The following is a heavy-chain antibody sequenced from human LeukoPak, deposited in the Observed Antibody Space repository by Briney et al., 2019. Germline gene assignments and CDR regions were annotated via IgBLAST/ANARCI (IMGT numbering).Heavy chain of an antibody. Sequence: GGSLRLSCAASGFTFSSYGMHWVRQAPGKGLEWVANIKDDGSDKYYVDSVKGRFTISKDNAKNSLFLQMNSLRVEDTAVYYCAKDLERHIVVVTASAVDYWGQGTLVTVSS. CDR3: AKDLERHIVVVTASAVDY. D-gene: IGHD2-21*02. CDR1: GFTFSSYG. V-gene: IGHV3-7*01. J-gene: IGHJ4*02. CDR2: IKDDGSDK.